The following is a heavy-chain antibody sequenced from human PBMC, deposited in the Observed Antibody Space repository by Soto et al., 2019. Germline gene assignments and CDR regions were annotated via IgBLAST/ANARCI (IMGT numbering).Heavy chain of an antibody. CDR3: TRDASRDSSARGWFDP. V-gene: IGHV3-21*02. D-gene: IGHD6-13*01. CDR1: GFTFRSFT. CDR2: MSSNSVYI. J-gene: IGHJ5*02. Sequence: EVQLVESGGGLVKPGGSLRLSCAASGFTFRSFTMNWVRQAPGKGLEWVSSMSSNSVYIYYTDALRGRFTISRDNVKNSLHQQTNHLRAEDTEVYYSTRDASRDSSARGWFDPWGPGTLVTVSS.